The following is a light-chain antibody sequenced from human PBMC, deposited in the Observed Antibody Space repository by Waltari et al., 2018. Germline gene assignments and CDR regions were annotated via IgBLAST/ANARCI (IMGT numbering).Light chain of an antibody. Sequence: ETVLTQSPATLSVSPGVSSTLSCRASRSVSAHLAWSQQKPVQPPRLLIYCTSPTADGVPARFSGRGSETEFTLTISSLQCGDSAVYICKQYNNWPPITCGQGTRLEIK. CDR3: KQYNNWPPIT. J-gene: IGKJ5*01. CDR2: CTS. V-gene: IGKV3-15*01. CDR1: RSVSAH.